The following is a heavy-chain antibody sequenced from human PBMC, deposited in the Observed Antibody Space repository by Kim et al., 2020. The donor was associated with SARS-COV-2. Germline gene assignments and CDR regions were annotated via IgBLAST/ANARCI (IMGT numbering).Heavy chain of an antibody. J-gene: IGHJ6*03. Sequence: SETLSLTCTVSGGSISSYYWSWIRQPPGKGLEWIGYIYYSGSTNYNPSLKSRVTISVDTSKNQFSLKLSSVTAADTAVYYCARGSGYYQFFDYYYMDVWGKGTTVTVSS. V-gene: IGHV4-59*01. CDR1: GGSISSYY. CDR2: IYYSGST. CDR3: ARGSGYYQFFDYYYMDV. D-gene: IGHD3-3*01.